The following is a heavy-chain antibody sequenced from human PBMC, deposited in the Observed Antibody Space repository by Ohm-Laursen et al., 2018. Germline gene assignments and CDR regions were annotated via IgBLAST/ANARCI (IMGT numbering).Heavy chain of an antibody. CDR1: AGIFISYA. Sequence: SVTVSCKASAGIFISYAISWVRQAPGQGLEWMGGIIPIFGSANYAQKFQGRVTITADESTSTAYMELSSLRSEDTAVYYCAGAPLLFWSGYTGAPYYFDYWGQGTLVTVSS. D-gene: IGHD3-3*01. V-gene: IGHV1-69*13. J-gene: IGHJ4*02. CDR3: AGAPLLFWSGYTGAPYYFDY. CDR2: IIPIFGSA.